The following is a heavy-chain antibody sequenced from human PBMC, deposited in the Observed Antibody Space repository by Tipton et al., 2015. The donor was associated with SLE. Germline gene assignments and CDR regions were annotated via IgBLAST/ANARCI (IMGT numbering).Heavy chain of an antibody. CDR3: ATTTTMTNYIDY. CDR1: GFTFSSYG. D-gene: IGHD4-17*01. J-gene: IGHJ4*02. V-gene: IGHV3-33*01. Sequence: SLRLSCAASGFTFSSYGMHWVRQAPGKGLEWVAVIWYGGSNKYYADSVKGRFTISRDNSKNTLYLQMNSLRGEDTAVYYCATTTTMTNYIDYWGQGTLVTVSS. CDR2: IWYGGSNK.